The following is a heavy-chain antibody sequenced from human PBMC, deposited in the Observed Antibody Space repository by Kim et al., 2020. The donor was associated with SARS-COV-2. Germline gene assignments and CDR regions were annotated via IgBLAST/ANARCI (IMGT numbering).Heavy chain of an antibody. V-gene: IGHV4-38-2*02. CDR3: ARGEYGDYGGVDV. J-gene: IGHJ6*01. CDR2: IYHSGST. Sequence: SETLSLTCNVSGYHIYSGYYWGWIRQAPGKGLEWVGSIYHSGSTSYNPSLKSRVTLPVDPPKNQFSLKLSSVTAAHTALYYCARGEYGDYGGVDVRGPGT. D-gene: IGHD4-17*01. CDR1: GYHIYSGYY.